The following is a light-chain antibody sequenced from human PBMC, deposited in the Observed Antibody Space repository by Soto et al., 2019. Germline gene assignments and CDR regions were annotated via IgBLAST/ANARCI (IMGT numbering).Light chain of an antibody. CDR3: QSYDSSLSAAV. V-gene: IGLV1-40*01. J-gene: IGLJ3*02. CDR1: SSNIGADYD. Sequence: QSLLTQPPSVSGAPGQRVTISCSGTSSNIGADYDVHWYQQLPGTAPKLLIFDYSIRPSGVPDRFSASKSGTSASLAITGLQAEDEADYYCQSYDSSLSAAVFGGGTKLTVL. CDR2: DYS.